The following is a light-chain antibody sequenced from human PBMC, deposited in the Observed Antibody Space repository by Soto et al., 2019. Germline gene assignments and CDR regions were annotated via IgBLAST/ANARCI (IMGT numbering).Light chain of an antibody. J-gene: IGKJ1*01. Sequence: EIVLTQSPATLSLSPGKRATLSCGASQSVNTYLAWYQQKRGQPPRLLIYGASSRATGTPGRFSGSGSGTDFTLTITRLEPEDFAVYYCQQYGSSPQTFGQGTKVDIK. CDR2: GAS. CDR3: QQYGSSPQT. CDR1: QSVNTY. V-gene: IGKV3-20*01.